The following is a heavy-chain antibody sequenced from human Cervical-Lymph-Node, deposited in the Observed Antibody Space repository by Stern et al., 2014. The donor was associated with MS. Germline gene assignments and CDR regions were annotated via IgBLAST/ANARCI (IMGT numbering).Heavy chain of an antibody. Sequence: QVQLVQSGAEVKKPGSSVKVSCKASGGTFSSYAISWGRQAPGQGLEWMGGLIPICGTANYAQKFQGRVTITADESTSTAYMELSSLRSEDTAVYYCARGSHRDGYNAYFDYWGQGTLVTVSS. J-gene: IGHJ4*02. V-gene: IGHV1-69*01. D-gene: IGHD5-24*01. CDR2: LIPICGTA. CDR1: GGTFSSYA. CDR3: ARGSHRDGYNAYFDY.